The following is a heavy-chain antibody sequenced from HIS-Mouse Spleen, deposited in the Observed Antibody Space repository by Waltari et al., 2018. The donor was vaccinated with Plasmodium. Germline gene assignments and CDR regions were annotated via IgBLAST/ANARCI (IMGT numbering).Heavy chain of an antibody. V-gene: IGHV3-9*01. CDR1: GFTFDDYA. D-gene: IGHD6-19*01. CDR3: ARGSAGDAFDI. J-gene: IGHJ3*02. Sequence: EVQLVESGGGLVQPGRSLRLSCAASGFTFDDYAMHWVRQAPGKGLEWVSGISWNSGSIGYADSVKGRFTISRDNAKNSLYLQMNSLRAEDTALYYCARGSAGDAFDIWGQGTMVTVSS. CDR2: ISWNSGSI.